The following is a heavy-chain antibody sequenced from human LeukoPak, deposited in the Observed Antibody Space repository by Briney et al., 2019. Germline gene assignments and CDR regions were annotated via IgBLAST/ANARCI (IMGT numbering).Heavy chain of an antibody. CDR3: ARCFSTTWGNIHYCYYYMDV. Sequence: PGGSLRLSCAASGFTFSSYWMSWVRQAPGKGLEWVANIKQDGSEKYYVDSVKGRFTISRDNAKNSLYLQMNSLRAEDTAVYYCARCFSTTWGNIHYCYYYMDVWGKGTTVTVSS. CDR2: IKQDGSEK. J-gene: IGHJ6*03. D-gene: IGHD7-27*01. V-gene: IGHV3-7*01. CDR1: GFTFSSYW.